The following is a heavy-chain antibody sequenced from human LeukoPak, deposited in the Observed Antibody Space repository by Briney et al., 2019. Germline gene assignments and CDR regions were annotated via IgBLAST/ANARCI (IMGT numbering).Heavy chain of an antibody. J-gene: IGHJ6*03. CDR1: GFTFSSYG. CDR2: IRYDGSNK. D-gene: IGHD3-22*01. Sequence: GGSLRLSCAASGFTFSSYGMHWVRQAPGKGLEWVAFIRYDGSNKYYADSVKGRFTISRDNSKNTLHLQMNSLRAEDTAVYYCAKDGGGYYPSYYYYMDVWGKGTTVTISS. V-gene: IGHV3-30*02. CDR3: AKDGGGYYPSYYYYMDV.